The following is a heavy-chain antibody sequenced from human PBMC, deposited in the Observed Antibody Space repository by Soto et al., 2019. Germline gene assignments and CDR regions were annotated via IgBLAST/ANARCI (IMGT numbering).Heavy chain of an antibody. CDR1: GFAFSDYY. V-gene: IGHV3-11*05. J-gene: IGHJ5*02. Sequence: QVQLVESGGDLVKPGGSLRLSCATSGFAFSDYYMSWVRQAPGKGLEWVSYISGTSSDTNYIDSVRGRFTISRDNAKNSVFLQMNSLRVEDMALYYCVRSVRGYGSGMPRGRGTVVTVSS. D-gene: IGHD2-15*01. CDR2: ISGTSSDT. CDR3: VRSVRGYGSGMP.